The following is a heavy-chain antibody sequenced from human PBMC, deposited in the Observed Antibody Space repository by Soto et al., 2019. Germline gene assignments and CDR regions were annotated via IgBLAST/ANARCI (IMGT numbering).Heavy chain of an antibody. Sequence: ASVKVSCKASGYTFTSYDIHWVRQATGQGLEWMGWMNPNSANTGYAQKFQGRVTMTRNTSISTAFMELSSLKSEDTAVYYCARGRDYGAEIRRWYFDLWGRGTLVTVSS. CDR2: MNPNSANT. J-gene: IGHJ2*01. D-gene: IGHD4-17*01. CDR1: GYTFTSYD. CDR3: ARGRDYGAEIRRWYFDL. V-gene: IGHV1-8*01.